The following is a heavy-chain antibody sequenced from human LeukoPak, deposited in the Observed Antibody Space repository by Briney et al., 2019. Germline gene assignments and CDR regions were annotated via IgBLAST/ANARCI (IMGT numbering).Heavy chain of an antibody. CDR3: ARGASSSWYRGFDH. Sequence: SETLSLTCTVSGGSISSYYWSWIRQPPGKGLEWIGYIYYSESTNYNPSLKSRVTISVDTSKNQFSLKLSSVTAADTAVYYCARGASSSWYRGFDHWGQGTLVTVSS. V-gene: IGHV4-59*01. D-gene: IGHD6-13*01. CDR1: GGSISSYY. CDR2: IYYSEST. J-gene: IGHJ4*02.